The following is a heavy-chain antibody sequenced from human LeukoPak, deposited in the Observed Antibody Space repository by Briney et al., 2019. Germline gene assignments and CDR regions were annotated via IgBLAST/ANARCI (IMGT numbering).Heavy chain of an antibody. CDR3: ARGIGGYDLYFDN. V-gene: IGHV3-21*01. CDR1: GFIFSDYS. CDR2: ISSSGSFM. Sequence: GGSLRLSCAASGFIFSDYSMNWVRQAPGKGLEWVSSISSSGSFMYYADSVKGRFTISKDNARNSLYLQMNSLRAEDTAVYYCARGIGGYDLYFDNWGQGALVTVSS. D-gene: IGHD5-12*01. J-gene: IGHJ4*02.